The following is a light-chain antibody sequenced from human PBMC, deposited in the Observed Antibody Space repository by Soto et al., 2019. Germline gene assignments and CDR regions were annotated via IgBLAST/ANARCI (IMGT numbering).Light chain of an antibody. J-gene: IGLJ1*01. CDR3: SSYTSSSTPHYV. V-gene: IGLV2-14*01. CDR1: SSDVGAYNL. Sequence: QSVLIQPASVSGSPGQSITISCTGTSSDVGAYNLVSWYQQHPGTAPKLMIYDVTSRPSGVSNRFSGSKSGNTASLTISGLQADDEADYYCSSYTSSSTPHYVFGTGTKVTVL. CDR2: DVT.